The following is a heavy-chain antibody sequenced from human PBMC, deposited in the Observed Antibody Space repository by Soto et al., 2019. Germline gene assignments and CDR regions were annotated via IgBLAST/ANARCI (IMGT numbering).Heavy chain of an antibody. D-gene: IGHD4-4*01. J-gene: IGHJ6*01. CDR1: GFTFSSYW. CDR3: ARDRDYSNYVYYYYYYGMDG. Sequence: QPGGSLRLSCAASGFTFSSYWMSWVRQAPGKGLEWVAVISYDGSNKYYADSVKGRFTISRDNSKNTLYLQMNSLRAEDTAVYYWARDRDYSNYVYYYYYYGMDGCGQGATVTVSS. CDR2: ISYDGSNK. V-gene: IGHV3-30-3*01.